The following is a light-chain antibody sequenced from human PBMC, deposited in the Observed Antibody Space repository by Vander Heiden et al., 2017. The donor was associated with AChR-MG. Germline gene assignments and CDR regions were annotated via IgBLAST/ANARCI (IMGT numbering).Light chain of an antibody. Sequence: QSVLTQPPSVSGAPGQRVTISCPGRSSNIGAGYDVHWYQQLPGTAPKLLIYLNNNRPSGVPDRFSGSKSGTSASLAITGLQAEDEADYYCQSYDSSLRGSVFGGGTKLTVL. CDR1: SSNIGAGYD. CDR2: LNN. CDR3: QSYDSSLRGSV. V-gene: IGLV1-40*01. J-gene: IGLJ3*02.